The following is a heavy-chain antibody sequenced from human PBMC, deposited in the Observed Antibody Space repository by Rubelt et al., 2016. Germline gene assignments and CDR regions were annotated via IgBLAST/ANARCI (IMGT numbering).Heavy chain of an antibody. D-gene: IGHD6-6*01. V-gene: IGHV1-46*01. J-gene: IGHJ6*02. CDR3: ARAKQLGNYYYYGMDV. Sequence: GGRGSYAQKFQGRVTMTRDTSASTVYMELSSLRSEDTAVYYCARAKQLGNYYYYGMDVWGQGTTVTVSS. CDR2: GGRG.